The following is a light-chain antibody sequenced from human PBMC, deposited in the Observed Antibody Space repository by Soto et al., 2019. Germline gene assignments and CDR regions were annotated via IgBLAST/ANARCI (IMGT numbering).Light chain of an antibody. CDR2: YDN. CDR1: NSNIGSNT. J-gene: IGLJ1*01. CDR3: AACYDSMNGRV. V-gene: IGLV1-44*01. Sequence: QSVLTQPPSASGTPGQRVTISCSGSNSNIGSNTVNWYQQLPGTAPKLLIYYDNLRPSRVPDRFSGSKSGTAASLAISRRQSDDEADYYCAACYDSMNGRVFATGTKLTVL.